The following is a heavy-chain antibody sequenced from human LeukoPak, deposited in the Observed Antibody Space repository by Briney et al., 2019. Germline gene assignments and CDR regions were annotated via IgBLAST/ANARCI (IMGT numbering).Heavy chain of an antibody. CDR2: INSDGSST. J-gene: IGHJ5*02. Sequence: PGGSLRLSCAASGFTFSGYWMYWVRQAPGKGLVWVSLINSDGSSTNYADSVKGRFTISRDNAKSSLYLQMNSLRAEDTAVYYCARVIGGIRYFDWYNWFDPWGQGTLVTVSS. CDR3: ARVIGGIRYFDWYNWFDP. CDR1: GFTFSGYW. D-gene: IGHD3-9*01. V-gene: IGHV3-74*01.